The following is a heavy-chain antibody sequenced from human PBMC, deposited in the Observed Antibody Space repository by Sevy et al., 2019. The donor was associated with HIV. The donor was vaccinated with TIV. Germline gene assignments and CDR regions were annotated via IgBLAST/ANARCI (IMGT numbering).Heavy chain of an antibody. J-gene: IGHJ4*02. CDR2: IIPIFGTA. V-gene: IGHV1-69*13. CDR3: ARGGGLGNCGGGSCYSGNY. CDR1: GGTFNTYA. Sequence: ASVKVSCKASGGTFNTYAISWVRQAPGQGLEWMGGIIPIFGTANYAQNFQGRVAITADESTTTVFMELSSLRSEDTAVYYWARGGGLGNCGGGSCYSGNYWGQGTLVTVSS. D-gene: IGHD2-15*01.